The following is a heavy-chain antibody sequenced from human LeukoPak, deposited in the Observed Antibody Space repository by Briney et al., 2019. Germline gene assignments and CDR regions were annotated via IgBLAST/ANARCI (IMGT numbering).Heavy chain of an antibody. CDR1: GFTVSSNY. V-gene: IGHV3-53*04. CDR3: ARGGYSGYDRDAFDI. Sequence: ESLKISCAASGFTVSSNYMSWVRQAPGKGLEWVSVIYSDDSTYYADSVKGRFTISRHNSKNTLYLQMNSLRAEDTAVYYCARGGYSGYDRDAFDIWGQGTMVTVSS. D-gene: IGHD5-12*01. CDR2: IYSDDST. J-gene: IGHJ3*02.